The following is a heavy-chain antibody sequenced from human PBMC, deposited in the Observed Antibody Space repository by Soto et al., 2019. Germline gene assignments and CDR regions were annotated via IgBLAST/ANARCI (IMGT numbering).Heavy chain of an antibody. CDR1: GGSISSGGYY. V-gene: IGHV4-31*01. Sequence: QVQLQESGPGLVKPSQTLSLTCTVSGGSISSGGYYWSWIRQHPGKGLEWIGYIYDSGSTYYNTSLKSLVTISVETSKNLFALKLSSVTAEDTAVYYCARDSRDYYESSGSYNWFDPWGQGTLVTVSS. D-gene: IGHD3-22*01. CDR2: IYDSGST. J-gene: IGHJ5*02. CDR3: ARDSRDYYESSGSYNWFDP.